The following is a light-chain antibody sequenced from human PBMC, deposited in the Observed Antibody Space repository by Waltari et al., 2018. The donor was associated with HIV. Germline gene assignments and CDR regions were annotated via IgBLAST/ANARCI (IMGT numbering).Light chain of an antibody. CDR3: QSFDSSLTTSGVI. CDR1: SSNIGAGYA. V-gene: IGLV1-40*01. CDR2: SNI. J-gene: IGLJ2*01. Sequence: QSVLTQPPSVSGAPGQRVTISCTGSSSNIGAGYAVHWYQQLPGTAPKLLIYSNINRPLGVPDRFSGSKSGSSASLAITWLQAEDEAHYYCQSFDSSLTTSGVIFGGGTKLTVL.